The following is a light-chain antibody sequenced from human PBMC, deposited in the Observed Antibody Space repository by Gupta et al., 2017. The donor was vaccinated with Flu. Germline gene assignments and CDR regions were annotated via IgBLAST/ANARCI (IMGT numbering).Light chain of an antibody. J-gene: IGKJ2*01. CDR2: KAS. V-gene: IGKV1-5*03. CDR3: KQYNSYPYT. CDR1: QSISTW. Sequence: GARGTIHRRASQSISTWLAWYQQKPGKSPKLLIYKASSLESGVPSRFSGSGSGTEFTLTISSLQPDDFAIYYCKQYNSYPYTFGQGTKLEIK.